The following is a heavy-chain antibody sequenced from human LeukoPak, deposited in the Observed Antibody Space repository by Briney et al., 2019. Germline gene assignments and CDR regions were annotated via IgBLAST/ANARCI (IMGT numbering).Heavy chain of an antibody. CDR3: ARGSRDSSGYYSP. CDR2: IYYSGST. D-gene: IGHD3-22*01. V-gene: IGHV4-59*01. CDR1: GGSISSYY. J-gene: IGHJ5*02. Sequence: SETLSLTCTVSGGSISSYYWSWIRQPPGKGLEWIGYIYYSGSTNYNPSLKSRVTISVDTSKNQFSLKLSSVTAADTAVYYCARGSRDSSGYYSPWGQGTLVTVSS.